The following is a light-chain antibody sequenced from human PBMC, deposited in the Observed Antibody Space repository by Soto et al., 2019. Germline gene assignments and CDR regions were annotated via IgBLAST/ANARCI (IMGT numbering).Light chain of an antibody. CDR3: QQYNNWPRT. Sequence: EIVLTQSPATLSLSPGESATPSCRASQSISRNNLAWYQQRPGQAPRLLIYGASTRATGIPARFSGSGSGTEFNLTISSLQSEDFAIYYCQQYNNWPRTFGQGTKVDIK. CDR2: GAS. V-gene: IGKV3-15*01. J-gene: IGKJ1*01. CDR1: QSISRN.